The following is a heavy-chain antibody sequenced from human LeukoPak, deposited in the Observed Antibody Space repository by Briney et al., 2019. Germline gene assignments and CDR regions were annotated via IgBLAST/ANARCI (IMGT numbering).Heavy chain of an antibody. CDR1: GGSISSGGYS. V-gene: IGHV4-30-2*01. CDR3: ARGRRSRYDSSGYYWYFDL. D-gene: IGHD3-22*01. J-gene: IGHJ2*01. Sequence: SQTLSLTCAVSGGSISSGGYSWSWIRQPPGKGLEWIGYIYHSGSTYYNPSLKSRVTISVDRSKNQFSLKLSSVTAADTAVYYCARGRRSRYDSSGYYWYFDLWGRGTLVTVSS. CDR2: IYHSGST.